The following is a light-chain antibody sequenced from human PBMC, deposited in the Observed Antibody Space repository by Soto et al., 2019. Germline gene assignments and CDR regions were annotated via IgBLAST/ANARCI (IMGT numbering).Light chain of an antibody. CDR3: QQYNSPSWT. V-gene: IGKV1-5*03. CDR2: KAS. Sequence: DIQMTQSPSTLSASVGDRVTITCRASQSISNWLAWYQQKPGKAPKLLIYKASSLERGVPSTFSGSGSGTEFTLTISSLQPDDFATYYCQQYNSPSWTFGQGTKVGIK. J-gene: IGKJ1*01. CDR1: QSISNW.